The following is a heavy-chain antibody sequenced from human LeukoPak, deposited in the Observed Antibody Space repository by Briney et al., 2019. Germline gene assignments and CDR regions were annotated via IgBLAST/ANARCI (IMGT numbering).Heavy chain of an antibody. V-gene: IGHV3-23*01. J-gene: IGHJ6*02. CDR1: GFTFSSYA. D-gene: IGHD2-2*01. Sequence: GGSLRLSCAASGFTFSSYAMSWVRQAPGKGLEWVSAISGSGGSTYYADSVKGRFTISRDNSKNTLYLQMNSLRAEDTAVYYCAKDGDVVVPAAMRHYYYYGMDVWGQGTTVTVSS. CDR2: ISGSGGST. CDR3: AKDGDVVVPAAMRHYYYYGMDV.